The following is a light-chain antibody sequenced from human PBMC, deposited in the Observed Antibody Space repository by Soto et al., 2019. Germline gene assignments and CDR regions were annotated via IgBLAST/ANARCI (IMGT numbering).Light chain of an antibody. CDR2: AAS. CDR1: QSISSY. CDR3: QQSYSTLGT. Sequence: ITMTQSPSSPSPALGDRGTVTCASSQSISSYLNWYQQKPGKAPKLLIYAASSLQSGVPSRFSGSGSGTDCTLTISSLQPEDWATDFCQQSYSTLGTFGQGTKV. J-gene: IGKJ1*01. V-gene: IGKV1-39*01.